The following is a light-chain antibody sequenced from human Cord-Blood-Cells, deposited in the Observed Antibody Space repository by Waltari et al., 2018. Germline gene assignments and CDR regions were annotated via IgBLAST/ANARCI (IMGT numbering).Light chain of an antibody. CDR3: QQSYSTPYT. V-gene: IGKV1-39*01. CDR2: AAS. Sequence: DIQMTQSPSSLSASVGDRVNITCRASQSISSYLNWYQQKPGKAPKLLIYAASSLQSGVPSRFSGSGSGTDVTLTISSLQPEDFATYYCQQSYSTPYTFGQGTKLEIK. CDR1: QSISSY. J-gene: IGKJ2*01.